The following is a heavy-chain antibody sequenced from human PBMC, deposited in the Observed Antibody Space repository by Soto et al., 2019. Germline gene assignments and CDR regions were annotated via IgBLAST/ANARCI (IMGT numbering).Heavy chain of an antibody. CDR2: INHSGST. CDR1: GGSFSGNY. D-gene: IGHD6-13*01. Sequence: QVQLQQWGAGLLKPSETLSLTCAVYGGSFSGNYWSWIRQPPGKGLEWIGEINHSGSTNYNPSLKSRVTISVDTSKNQFSLKLSSVTAADTAVYYCASLGSSWYSFDYWGQGTLVTVSS. J-gene: IGHJ4*02. CDR3: ASLGSSWYSFDY. V-gene: IGHV4-34*01.